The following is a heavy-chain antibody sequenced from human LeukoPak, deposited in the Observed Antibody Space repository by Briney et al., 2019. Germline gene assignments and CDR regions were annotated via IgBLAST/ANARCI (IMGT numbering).Heavy chain of an antibody. V-gene: IGHV3-7*01. D-gene: IGHD1-1*01. CDR2: INQDGGTE. J-gene: IGHJ4*02. CDR3: ARHTLWRFDY. CDR1: GSTNYW. Sequence: GGSRRLSCAAYGSTNYWLTWVRQAPGKGLEWVANINQDGGTEYYVDSMKGRFTISRDNAKNLVYLQINSLRAEDTAVYFCARHTLWRFDYWGQGALVTVSS.